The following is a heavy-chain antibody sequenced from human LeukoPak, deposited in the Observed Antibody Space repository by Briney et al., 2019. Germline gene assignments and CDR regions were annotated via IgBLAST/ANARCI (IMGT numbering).Heavy chain of an antibody. J-gene: IGHJ6*03. CDR1: GGSISSGSYY. V-gene: IGHV4-61*02. CDR2: IYTSGST. Sequence: PSETLSLTCTVSGGSISSGSYYWSWIRQPAGKGLEWIGRIYTSGSTNYNPSLKSRVTISVDTSKNQFSLKLSSVTAADTAVYYCARSERGDYDFWSGFLGGYMDVWGKGTTVTVSS. D-gene: IGHD3-3*01. CDR3: ARSERGDYDFWSGFLGGYMDV.